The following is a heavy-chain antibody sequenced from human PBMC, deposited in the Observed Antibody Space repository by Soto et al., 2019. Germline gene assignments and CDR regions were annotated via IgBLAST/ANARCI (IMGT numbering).Heavy chain of an antibody. CDR2: IIPLIGTT. CDR3: ARDQVGYYDFWSGPFYFDY. V-gene: IGHV1-69*01. J-gene: IGHJ4*02. Sequence: QVQLVQSGGEVKKPGSSVKVSCKASGDTFSSYPISWVRQVPGQGLEWMGVIIPLIGTTNYAQGYQGRVTITADESTSTVHMELLSLRSEDTAVYYCARDQVGYYDFWSGPFYFDYWGQGTLVTGSS. CDR1: GDTFSSYP. D-gene: IGHD3-3*01.